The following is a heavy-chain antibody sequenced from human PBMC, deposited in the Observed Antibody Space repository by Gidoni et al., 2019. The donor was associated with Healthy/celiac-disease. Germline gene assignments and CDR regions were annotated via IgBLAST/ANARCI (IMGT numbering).Heavy chain of an antibody. J-gene: IGHJ4*02. Sequence: EVQLVESGGGLVKPGGSLRLSCAASGFTFTSHSMNGVRQAPGKGLAWVSSISSSSRYIYYADSVKGRFTISRDNAKNSLYLQMNSLRAEDTAVYYCARELLGYYDSSGYLDYWGQGTLVTVSS. V-gene: IGHV3-21*01. CDR1: GFTFTSHS. D-gene: IGHD3-22*01. CDR2: ISSSSRYI. CDR3: ARELLGYYDSSGYLDY.